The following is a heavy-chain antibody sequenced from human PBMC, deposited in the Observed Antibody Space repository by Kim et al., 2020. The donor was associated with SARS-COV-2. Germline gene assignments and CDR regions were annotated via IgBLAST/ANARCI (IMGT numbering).Heavy chain of an antibody. J-gene: IGHJ4*02. D-gene: IGHD3-16*01. V-gene: IGHV4-4*09. CDR3: ARTTGEELAY. Sequence: GSTHCRPSLRSRVTISADTSTNPFSLKVNSVTAADTAFYYCARTTGEELAYWGQGILVTVSS. CDR2: GST.